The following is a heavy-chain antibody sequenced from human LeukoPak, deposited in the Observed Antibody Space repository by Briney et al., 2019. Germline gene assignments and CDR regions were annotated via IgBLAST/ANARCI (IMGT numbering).Heavy chain of an antibody. Sequence: GGSLRLSCTASGLSVSSNYMSWVRKAPGKGLEWVSFIYSDGTTYYADSVKGRFTLSRDNSKNNLYLPMNTLRAEDTAVYYCVRGIGDSILYDYAYGGQGTLVTVSS. D-gene: IGHD5-12*01. CDR3: VRGIGDSILYDYAY. CDR2: IYSDGTT. V-gene: IGHV3-53*05. CDR1: GLSVSSNY. J-gene: IGHJ4*02.